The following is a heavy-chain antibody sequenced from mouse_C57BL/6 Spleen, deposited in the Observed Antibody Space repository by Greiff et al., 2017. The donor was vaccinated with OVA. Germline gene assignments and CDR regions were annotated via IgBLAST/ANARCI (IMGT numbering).Heavy chain of an antibody. Sequence: EVKLMESGGGLVQSGRSLRLSCATSGFTFSDFYMEWVRQAPGKGLEWIAASRNKANDYTTEYSASVKGRFIVSRDTSQSILYLQMNALRAEDTAIYYCARVWDGIFDYWGQGTTLTVSS. V-gene: IGHV7-1*01. J-gene: IGHJ2*01. CDR1: GFTFSDFY. D-gene: IGHD4-1*01. CDR3: ARVWDGIFDY. CDR2: SRNKANDYTT.